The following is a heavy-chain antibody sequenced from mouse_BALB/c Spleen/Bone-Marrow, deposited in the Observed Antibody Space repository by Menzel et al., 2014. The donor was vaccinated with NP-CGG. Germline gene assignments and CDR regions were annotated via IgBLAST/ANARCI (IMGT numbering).Heavy chain of an antibody. J-gene: IGHJ2*01. D-gene: IGHD4-1*01. V-gene: IGHV1-66*01. CDR3: ARDWDEYYFDY. Sequence: VQLQESGPELVKPGASVNMSCKASGYSFTSYYIHWVKQRPGQGLEWIGWIFPGSDNTKYNEKFKGKATLTADTSSSTAYMHLSSLTSEDSAVYFCARDWDEYYFDYWGQGTTLTVSS. CDR1: GYSFTSYY. CDR2: IFPGSDNT.